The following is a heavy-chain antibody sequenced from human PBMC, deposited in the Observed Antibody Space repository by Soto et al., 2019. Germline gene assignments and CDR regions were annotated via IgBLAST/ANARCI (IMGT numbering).Heavy chain of an antibody. J-gene: IGHJ5*02. CDR2: ISAYNCNT. Sequence: QVQLVQSGAEVKKPGASVKVSCKASGYTFTSYGISWVRQAPRQGLEWMGWISAYNCNTNYAQKLQGRVTLTTDTSTITAYMELRSLRSDDTAVYYCARGGRYYDGSGSYMWFDPCGQGTMVTVSS. CDR1: GYTFTSYG. V-gene: IGHV1-18*04. D-gene: IGHD3-10*01. CDR3: ARGGRYYDGSGSYMWFDP.